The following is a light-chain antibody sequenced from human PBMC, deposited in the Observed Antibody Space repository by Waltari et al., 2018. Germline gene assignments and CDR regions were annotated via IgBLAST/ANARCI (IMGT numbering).Light chain of an antibody. CDR1: QSLLDSEDGNTY. CDR3: MQGIEYPPT. Sequence: DIVMTQTPLSLPVTLGEPASIPCRSSQSLLDSEDGNTYLDWYLQKPGQSTQLLIYEVSNRASGVPDRFSGSGSDTDFTLKISRVEAEDVGVYYCMQGIEYPPTFGQGTKVEIK. CDR2: EVS. J-gene: IGKJ1*01. V-gene: IGKV2-40*01.